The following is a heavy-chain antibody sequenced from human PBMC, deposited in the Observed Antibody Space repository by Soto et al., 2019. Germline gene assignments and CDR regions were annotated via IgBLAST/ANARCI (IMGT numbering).Heavy chain of an antibody. CDR1: GFTISSNY. V-gene: IGHV3-53*02. D-gene: IGHD3-22*01. CDR3: ARGGTKYYYDR. CDR2: IYSGGSA. J-gene: IGHJ4*02. Sequence: EVQLVETGGGLIQPGGSLRLSCAASGFTISSNYMSWVRQAPGKGLEWVSLIYSGGSAYYADSAKGRFTISRDNSKNMLFLQMDSLRAEDTAVYYCARGGTKYYYDRWGQGTLVTVSS.